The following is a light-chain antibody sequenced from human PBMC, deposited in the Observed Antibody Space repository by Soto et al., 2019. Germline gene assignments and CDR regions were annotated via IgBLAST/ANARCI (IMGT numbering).Light chain of an antibody. CDR2: AAS. CDR1: QSITNY. J-gene: IGKJ2*01. Sequence: DIQMTQAPSSLSASVGDRVTITCPASQSITNYLSWYQQKPGKAPKLLIYAASSLQSGVPSRFSRNGSGTDYTLTISSLQPEDYATYYWQQSDSTPYTFGQGTNLEIK. V-gene: IGKV1-39*01. CDR3: QQSDSTPYT.